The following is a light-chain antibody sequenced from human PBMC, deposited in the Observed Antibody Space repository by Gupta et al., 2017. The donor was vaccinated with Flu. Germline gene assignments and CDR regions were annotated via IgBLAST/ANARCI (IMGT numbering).Light chain of an antibody. CDR3: QVQHT. CDR1: QIISSL. V-gene: IGKV1-5*03. J-gene: IGKJ2*01. Sequence: DIKMTQFPSTLSASVGDRVTITCRASQIISSLLAWYQQKPGKAPKILIYKTSSLKSWGPSRFSSSGSGTEFTLTINSLQPYYSATYYCQVQHTFGQGTKLEIK. CDR2: KTS.